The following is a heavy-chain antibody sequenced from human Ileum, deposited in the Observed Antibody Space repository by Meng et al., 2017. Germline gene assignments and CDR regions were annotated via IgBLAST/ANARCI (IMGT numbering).Heavy chain of an antibody. Sequence: SETLSLTCAISGDSVSSNNAAWNWIRQSPSRGLEWLGRTFYRSEWHYGYAVSVKGRITITPDTSKNQFSLQLNSVTPEDTAVYYCVRVTTLVRGVINHFDYWGPGTLVTVSS. V-gene: IGHV6-1*01. D-gene: IGHD3-10*01. J-gene: IGHJ4*02. CDR1: GDSVSSNNAA. CDR2: TFYRSEWHY. CDR3: VRVTTLVRGVINHFDY.